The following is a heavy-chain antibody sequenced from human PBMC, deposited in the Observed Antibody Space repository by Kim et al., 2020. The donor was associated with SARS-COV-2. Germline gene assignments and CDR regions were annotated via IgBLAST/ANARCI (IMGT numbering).Heavy chain of an antibody. V-gene: IGHV3-73*01. D-gene: IGHD1-1*01. CDR3: TRVPGTPLAFWDAFDI. J-gene: IGHJ3*02. CDR2: IRSKANTYAT. Sequence: GGSLRLSCAASGFTFSDSAINWVRQASGKGLEWVGRIRSKANTYATAYAASVKGRFTISRDDSKNTAYLQMNSLKTEDTAGYFCTRVPGTPLAFWDAFDIWGQGTMGTVSS. CDR1: GFTFSDSA.